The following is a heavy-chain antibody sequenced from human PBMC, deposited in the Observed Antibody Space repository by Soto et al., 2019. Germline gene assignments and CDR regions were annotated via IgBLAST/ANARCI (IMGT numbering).Heavy chain of an antibody. D-gene: IGHD2-2*01. CDR3: EKGGYCTSISCPRWFDP. CDR1: GFTFTSYA. Sequence: GGSLRLSCAASGFTFTSYAMSWVRQAPGKGLEWVSGISATGGSTYYADSVKGRFTISRDNSRNTLYLQMNSLRAKDTALYYCEKGGYCTSISCPRWFDPWGQGTLVTVSS. V-gene: IGHV3-23*01. J-gene: IGHJ5*02. CDR2: ISATGGST.